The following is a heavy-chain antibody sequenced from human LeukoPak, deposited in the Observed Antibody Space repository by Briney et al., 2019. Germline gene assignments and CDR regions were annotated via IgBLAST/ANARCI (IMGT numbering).Heavy chain of an antibody. D-gene: IGHD4-23*01. CDR1: GFTFSDYY. J-gene: IGHJ4*02. V-gene: IGHV3-72*01. CDR3: AKGDYGGDFRYFDY. Sequence: PGGSLRLSCAASGFTFSDYYMDWVRQTPGKGLEWIGRSKNKADSYTTHYAASVKGRFTISRDDSKNSLYLQMSSLRAEDTAVYYCAKGDYGGDFRYFDYWGQGTLVTVSS. CDR2: SKNKADSYTT.